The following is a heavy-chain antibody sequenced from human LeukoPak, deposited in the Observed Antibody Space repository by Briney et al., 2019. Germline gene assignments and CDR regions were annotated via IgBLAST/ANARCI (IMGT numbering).Heavy chain of an antibody. CDR3: AKTDRRIAAAGDIDY. J-gene: IGHJ4*02. D-gene: IGHD6-13*01. Sequence: GGSLRLSCAASGFTFSSYAMSWVRQAPGKGLEWVSGISGSGGSTYYADSVKGRFTISRDNSKNTPYLQMNSLRAEDTAVYYCAKTDRRIAAAGDIDYWGQGTLVTVSS. CDR1: GFTFSSYA. CDR2: ISGSGGST. V-gene: IGHV3-23*01.